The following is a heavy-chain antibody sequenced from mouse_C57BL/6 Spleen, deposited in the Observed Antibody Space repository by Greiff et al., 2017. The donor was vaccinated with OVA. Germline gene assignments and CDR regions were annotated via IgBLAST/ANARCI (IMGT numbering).Heavy chain of an antibody. CDR3: VRHVGRAWYFDV. Sequence: EVQLVESGGGLVQPKGSLKLSCAASGFSFNTYAMNWVRQAPGKGLEWVARIRSKSNNYATYYADSVKDRFTISRDDSESMLYLQMNNLKTEDTAMYYCVRHVGRAWYFDVWGTGTTVTVSS. V-gene: IGHV10-1*01. D-gene: IGHD4-1*01. CDR1: GFSFNTYA. J-gene: IGHJ1*03. CDR2: IRSKSNNYAT.